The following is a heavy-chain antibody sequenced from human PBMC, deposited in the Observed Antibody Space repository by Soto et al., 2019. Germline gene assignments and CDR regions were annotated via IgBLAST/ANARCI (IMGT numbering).Heavy chain of an antibody. CDR3: ARSIPGTTSFDS. V-gene: IGHV3-72*01. J-gene: IGHJ4*02. CDR2: SRDKGNSYST. Sequence: EVHLVESGGGLVQPGGSLRLSCAGSGFTFSDYYIDWVRQAPGKGLEWVGRSRDKGNSYSTDYAASVKGRFTVSGDTSKTSLYLQMNSLKADDTALYYCARSIPGTTSFDSWGQGTLVTVSS. D-gene: IGHD1-7*01. CDR1: GFTFSDYY.